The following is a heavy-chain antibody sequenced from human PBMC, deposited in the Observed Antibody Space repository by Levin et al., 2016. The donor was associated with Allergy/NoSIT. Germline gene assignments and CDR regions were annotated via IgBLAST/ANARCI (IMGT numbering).Heavy chain of an antibody. V-gene: IGHV3-23*01. D-gene: IGHD2-2*01. Sequence: VRQAPGKGLEWVSAISGSGGSTYYADSVKGRFTISRDNSKNTLYLQMNSLRAEDTAVYYCAKEQGYCSSTSCPYYYGMDVWGQGTTVTVSS. CDR2: ISGSGGST. CDR3: AKEQGYCSSTSCPYYYGMDV. J-gene: IGHJ6*02.